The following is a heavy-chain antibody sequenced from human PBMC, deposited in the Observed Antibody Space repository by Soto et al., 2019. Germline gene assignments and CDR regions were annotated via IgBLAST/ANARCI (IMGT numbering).Heavy chain of an antibody. CDR1: GFTFSSYA. Sequence: GSLRLSCSASGFTFSSYAMHWVRQAPGKGLEYVSAISSNGGSTYYADSVKGRFTISRDNSKNTLYLQMNSLRAEDTAVYYRAKDMGDIVVVVGIGYYYYGMDVWGQGTTVTVSS. CDR2: ISSNGGST. V-gene: IGHV3-64*04. CDR3: AKDMGDIVVVVGIGYYYYGMDV. J-gene: IGHJ6*02. D-gene: IGHD2-15*01.